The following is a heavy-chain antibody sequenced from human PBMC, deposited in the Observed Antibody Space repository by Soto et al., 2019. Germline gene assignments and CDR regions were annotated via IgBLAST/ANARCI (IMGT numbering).Heavy chain of an antibody. CDR2: LPEIGTNT. D-gene: IGHD1-26*01. J-gene: IGHJ4*02. CDR1: VFTFSNYG. Sequence: PWWSLRLSCSASVFTFSNYGMSWFRQAPGKGLEWVSALPEIGTNTYYADSVKGRFTISRDNSKNTLFLQINNLRAGDTAVYYCAKKSGVGATWYFDYWGQGTLVTVSS. CDR3: AKKSGVGATWYFDY. V-gene: IGHV3-23*01.